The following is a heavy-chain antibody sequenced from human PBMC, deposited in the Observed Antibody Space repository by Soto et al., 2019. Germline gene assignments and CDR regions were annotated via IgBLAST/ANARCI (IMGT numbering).Heavy chain of an antibody. CDR2: IKEDGGEK. D-gene: IGHD2-8*01. J-gene: IGHJ3*01. CDR1: GFTFRNYW. CDR3: ARDTSPGANGLWYDANDL. Sequence: ELQLVESGGGLVQPGESLRLSCVAYGFTFRNYWMTWVRLAPGKGLEWVANIKEDGGEKYYVDSVKGRFTISRDNAKNSLYLVMDSLRVEDTAVYSCARDTSPGANGLWYDANDLWGQGTVVTVSS. V-gene: IGHV3-7*01.